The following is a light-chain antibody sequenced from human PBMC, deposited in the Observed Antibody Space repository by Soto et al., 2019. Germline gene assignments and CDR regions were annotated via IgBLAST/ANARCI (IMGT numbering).Light chain of an antibody. J-gene: IGKJ1*01. Sequence: DIQMTQSPSTLSGSVGDRVTITCRASQTISSWLAWYQQKPGKAPNLLIXTXSXXXXGVPSRFSGSGSGTDFTLTISSLQPEDFATYFCQQSYSRPRTFGQGTKVDIK. CDR1: QTISSW. V-gene: IGKV1-39*01. CDR3: QQSYSRPRT. CDR2: TXS.